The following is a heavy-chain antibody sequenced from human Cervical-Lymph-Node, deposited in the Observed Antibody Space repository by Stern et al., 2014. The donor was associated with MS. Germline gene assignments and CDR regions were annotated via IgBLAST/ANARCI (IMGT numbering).Heavy chain of an antibody. J-gene: IGHJ6*02. CDR1: GYTFTGYY. CDR3: AVVLRFLDGYGMDV. D-gene: IGHD3-3*01. V-gene: IGHV1-2*06. Sequence: MQLVESGAEVKKPGASVKVSCKASGYTFTGYYMHWVRQAPGQGLEWMGRINPNSGGTNHAQKFQGRVTMTRDTSISTAYMELSRLRSDDTAVYYCAVVLRFLDGYGMDVWGQGTTVTVSS. CDR2: INPNSGGT.